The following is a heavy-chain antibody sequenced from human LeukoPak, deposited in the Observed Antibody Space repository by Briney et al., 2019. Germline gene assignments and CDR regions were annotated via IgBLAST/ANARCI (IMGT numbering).Heavy chain of an antibody. CDR2: ISGSGGST. V-gene: IGHV3-23*01. CDR1: GFTFSSYA. D-gene: IGHD5-18*01. J-gene: IGHJ4*02. Sequence: GGSLRLSCAASGFTFSSYAMSWVRQAPGKGLEWVSAISGSGGSTYYADSVKGRFTISRDNSKNALYLQMNSLRAEDTAVYYCARGGYITVNTDSHDYWGQGTLVTVSS. CDR3: ARGGYITVNTDSHDY.